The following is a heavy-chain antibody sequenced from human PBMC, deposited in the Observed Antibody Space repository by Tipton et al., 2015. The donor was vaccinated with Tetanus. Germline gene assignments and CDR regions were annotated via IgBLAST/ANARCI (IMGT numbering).Heavy chain of an antibody. J-gene: IGHJ4*02. CDR2: SWYDGTDK. V-gene: IGHV3-33*01. CDR1: GFTFNGYG. CDR3: AREADCSGGSCFSGDFDN. D-gene: IGHD2-15*01. Sequence: AASGFTFNGYGMHWVRQAPGKGLEWLAVSWYDGTDKYYADSVRGRFTISRDNSKNTLYLQMNSLRAEDTAVYYCAREADCSGGSCFSGDFDNWGQGTQVTVSS.